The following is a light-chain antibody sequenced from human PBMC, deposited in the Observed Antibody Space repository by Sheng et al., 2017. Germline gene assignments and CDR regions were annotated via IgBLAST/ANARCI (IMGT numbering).Light chain of an antibody. Sequence: DIQMTQSPSSLSASVGDRVTITCRTSQSITTYLNWYQQKPGKAPKLLIYAASRLQSGVPSRFSGGGSGTDFTLTISGLQPEDFAIYYCQQTFSLPYTFGQGTNLEIK. CDR2: AAS. CDR1: QSITTY. CDR3: QQTFSLPYT. J-gene: IGKJ2*01. V-gene: IGKV1-39*01.